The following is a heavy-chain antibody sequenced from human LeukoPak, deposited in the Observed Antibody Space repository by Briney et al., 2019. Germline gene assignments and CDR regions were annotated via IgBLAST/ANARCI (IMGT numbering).Heavy chain of an antibody. CDR3: AREAVLKHLDP. V-gene: IGHV1-3*03. CDR1: GYTFTSYA. Sequence: ASVKVSCKASGYTFTSYAMHWVRQAPGQRLEWMGWINAGNGNTKYSQEFPGRVTITRDTSASTAYMELSSLRSEDMAVYYCAREAVLKHLDPWGQGTLVTVSS. D-gene: IGHD2-15*01. J-gene: IGHJ5*02. CDR2: INAGNGNT.